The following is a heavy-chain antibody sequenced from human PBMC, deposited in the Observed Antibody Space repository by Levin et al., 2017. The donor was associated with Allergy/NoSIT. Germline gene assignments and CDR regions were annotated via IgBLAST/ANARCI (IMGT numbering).Heavy chain of an antibody. J-gene: IGHJ4*02. Sequence: GGSLRLSCAASGFTFSDYYMSWIRQAPGKGLEWVSYMSGSSSFTNYADSVKGRFTISRDNAKNSLYLQMNSLRAEDTAVYYCARASFYSYGYSDYWGQGTLVSVSS. D-gene: IGHD5-18*01. CDR3: ARASFYSYGYSDY. V-gene: IGHV3-11*05. CDR1: GFTFSDYY. CDR2: MSGSSSFT.